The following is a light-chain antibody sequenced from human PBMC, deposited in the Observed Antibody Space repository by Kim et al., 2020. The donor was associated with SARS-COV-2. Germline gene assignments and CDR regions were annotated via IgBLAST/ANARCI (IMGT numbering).Light chain of an antibody. CDR2: AAS. CDR3: QQTFSIPYT. V-gene: IGKV1-39*01. CDR1: QSIRSY. Sequence: IQMTQSPSSLSAFVGDRVTITCRASQSIRSYLNWYHQKPGKAPKALIYAASTLQSGVPSRFSGSGSGTDFTLTISSLQPEDCGTYYCQQTFSIPYTFGQGTKLEF. J-gene: IGKJ2*01.